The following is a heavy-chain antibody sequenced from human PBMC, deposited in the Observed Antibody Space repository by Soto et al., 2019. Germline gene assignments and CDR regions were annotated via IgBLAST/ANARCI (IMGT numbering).Heavy chain of an antibody. Sequence: PGGSLRLSCAASGFTFSSYEMNWVRQAPGKWLEWVSYISSSGSTIYYADSVKGRFTISRDNAKNSLYLQMNSLRAEDTAVYYCARDEAAAGKDYYYYYGMDVWGQGXTVTVYS. CDR1: GFTFSSYE. CDR3: ARDEAAAGKDYYYYYGMDV. CDR2: ISSSGSTI. V-gene: IGHV3-48*03. J-gene: IGHJ6*02. D-gene: IGHD6-13*01.